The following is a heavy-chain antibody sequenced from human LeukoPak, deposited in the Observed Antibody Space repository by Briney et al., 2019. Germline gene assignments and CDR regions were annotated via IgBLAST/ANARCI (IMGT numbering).Heavy chain of an antibody. D-gene: IGHD3-22*01. CDR2: ISGSGGST. CDR1: GFTFSSYA. CDR3: AKDRQYDSSGYYYFDY. J-gene: IGHJ4*02. V-gene: IGHV3-23*01. Sequence: PGGSLRLSCAASGFTFSSYAMSWVRQAPGKGLEWVSAISGSGGSTYYADSVKGRFTISRDNSKNTPYLQMNSLRAEDTAVYYCAKDRQYDSSGYYYFDYWGQGTLVTVSS.